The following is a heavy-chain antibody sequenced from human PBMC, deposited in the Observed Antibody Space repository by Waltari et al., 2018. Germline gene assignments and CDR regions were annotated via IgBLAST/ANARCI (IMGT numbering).Heavy chain of an antibody. D-gene: IGHD4-17*01. CDR2: IYTSGYT. Sequence: QVQLQESGPGLVKSSETLSLTCSVSGGSIRNYYWTWIRQPAGKGGEWIGRIYTSGYTAYNPSLKSRVTMSVDTSKNQFSLYLSSVTAADTAVYYCARVNEGLRINWFDPWGQGTLVTVSS. V-gene: IGHV4-4*07. CDR3: ARVNEGLRINWFDP. CDR1: GGSIRNYY. J-gene: IGHJ5*02.